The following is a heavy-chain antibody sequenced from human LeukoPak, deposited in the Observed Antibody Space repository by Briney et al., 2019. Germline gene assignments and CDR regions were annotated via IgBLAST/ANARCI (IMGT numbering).Heavy chain of an antibody. J-gene: IGHJ3*02. CDR3: AREEALLDAFDI. Sequence: QTGGSLRLSCAASGFTVSSNYMSWVRQAPGKGLEWVSVIYSGGSTYYADSVKGRFTISRDNSKNTLYLQMNSLRAEDTAVYYCAREEALLDAFDIWGQGTMVTVSS. V-gene: IGHV3-53*05. CDR2: IYSGGST. CDR1: GFTVSSNY.